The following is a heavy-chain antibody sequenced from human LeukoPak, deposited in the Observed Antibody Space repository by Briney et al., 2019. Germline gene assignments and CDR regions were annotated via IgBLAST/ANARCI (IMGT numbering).Heavy chain of an antibody. CDR3: AREDGTYFDY. D-gene: IGHD5-24*01. V-gene: IGHV4-59*01. J-gene: IGHJ4*02. CDR2: IYYSGST. Sequence: PSETLSLTCTVSGGSISSYYWSWIRQPPGKGLEWIGYIYYSGSTNYNPSLKSRVTISVDTSKNQFSLKLSSVTAADTAVYYCAREDGTYFDYWGQGTLVTVSP. CDR1: GGSISSYY.